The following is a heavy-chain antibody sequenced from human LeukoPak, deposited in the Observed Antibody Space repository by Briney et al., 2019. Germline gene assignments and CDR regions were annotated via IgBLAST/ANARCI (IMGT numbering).Heavy chain of an antibody. D-gene: IGHD6-13*01. Sequence: GGSLRLSCAASGIPFSKAWMNCVRQAPGKGLEWVGHIKAKSDGGTTDYSAPVKGRFSISRDDSKNTLYLQMNSLKTEDTAVYCCTTGYSSSWYSWGQGTLVTVSS. V-gene: IGHV3-15*01. CDR1: GIPFSKAW. CDR2: IKAKSDGGTT. CDR3: TTGYSSSWYS. J-gene: IGHJ4*02.